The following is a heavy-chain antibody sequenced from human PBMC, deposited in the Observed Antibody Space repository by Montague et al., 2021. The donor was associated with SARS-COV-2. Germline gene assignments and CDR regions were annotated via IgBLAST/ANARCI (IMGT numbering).Heavy chain of an antibody. J-gene: IGHJ4*02. CDR1: GGSISSGSY. Sequence: SETLSLTCTVSGGSISSGSYWGWIRQPPGKGLEWIGTSDHSGITYYSPSFKSRVTISLDTSKNQFSLNLDSVTASDTAMYYCARVISAVAGANFYFDYWGQGTLVTVSS. D-gene: IGHD4/OR15-4a*01. CDR2: SDHSGIT. V-gene: IGHV4-38-2*02. CDR3: ARVISAVAGANFYFDY.